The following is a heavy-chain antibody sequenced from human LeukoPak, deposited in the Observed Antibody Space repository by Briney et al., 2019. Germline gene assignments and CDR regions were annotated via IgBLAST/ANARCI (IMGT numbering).Heavy chain of an antibody. CDR1: GYTFTGYY. D-gene: IGHD3-3*01. CDR2: TNPNSGGT. Sequence: ASVKVSCKASGYTFTGYYMHWVRQAPGQGLEWMGRTNPNSGGTNYAQKFQGRVTMTRDTSISTAYMELSRLRSDDTAVYYCARDEIFLEWLFWGQGTLVTVSS. J-gene: IGHJ4*02. CDR3: ARDEIFLEWLF. V-gene: IGHV1-2*06.